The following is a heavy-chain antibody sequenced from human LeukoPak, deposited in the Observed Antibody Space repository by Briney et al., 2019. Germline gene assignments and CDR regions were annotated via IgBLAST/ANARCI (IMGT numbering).Heavy chain of an antibody. J-gene: IGHJ4*02. Sequence: RSQTLSLTCALSGDSVSSNSAAWNWIRQSPSRGLEWLGRTYYRSEWHNDYAVSVKSPIIISPDTSKNPFSLQLKSVTPEDTAVYYCARDLAGFGGYSYGMVDYWGQGTLVTVSS. CDR1: GDSVSSNSAA. CDR2: TYYRSEWHN. D-gene: IGHD5-18*01. CDR3: ARDLAGFGGYSYGMVDY. V-gene: IGHV6-1*01.